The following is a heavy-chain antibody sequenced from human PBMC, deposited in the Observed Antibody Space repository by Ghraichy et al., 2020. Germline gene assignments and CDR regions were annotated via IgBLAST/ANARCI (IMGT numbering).Heavy chain of an antibody. CDR1: GFTVSSNY. J-gene: IGHJ4*02. CDR3: ARDSNYYDSSGYYYHY. CDR2: IYSGGST. V-gene: IGHV3-53*01. D-gene: IGHD3-22*01. Sequence: CAASGFTVSSNYMSWVRQAPGKGLEWVSVIYSGGSTYYADSVKGRFTISRDNSKNTLYLQMNSLRAEDTAVYYCARDSNYYDSSGYYYHYWGQGTLVTVSS.